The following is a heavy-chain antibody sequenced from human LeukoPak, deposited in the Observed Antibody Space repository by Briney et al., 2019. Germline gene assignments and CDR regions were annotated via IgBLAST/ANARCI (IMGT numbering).Heavy chain of an antibody. Sequence: ASVKVSCKVSRYTLTELSIHWVRQAPGKGLEWMGGFDPEDGETIYAQKFQGRVTMTEDTSTDTAYMELSSLRSEDTAVYYCATALTGIYDSSGYYFHYWGQGTLVTVSS. CDR2: FDPEDGET. D-gene: IGHD3-22*01. J-gene: IGHJ4*02. CDR1: RYTLTELS. CDR3: ATALTGIYDSSGYYFHY. V-gene: IGHV1-24*01.